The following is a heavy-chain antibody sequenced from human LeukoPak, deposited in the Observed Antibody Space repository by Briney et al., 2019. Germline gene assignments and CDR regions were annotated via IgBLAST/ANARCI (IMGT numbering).Heavy chain of an antibody. CDR2: TRYDGKTK. J-gene: IGHJ3*02. CDR1: GFTFSSHG. CDR3: AKSYVGYAFDI. D-gene: IGHD1-26*01. V-gene: IGHV3-30*02. Sequence: GGSLRLSCAASGFTFSSHGMHWVRQAPGKGLEWVAFTRYDGKTKYYADSVKGRFTISRDNSKNTLYLQMNSLRAEDTAVYYCAKSYVGYAFDIWGQGTMVTVSS.